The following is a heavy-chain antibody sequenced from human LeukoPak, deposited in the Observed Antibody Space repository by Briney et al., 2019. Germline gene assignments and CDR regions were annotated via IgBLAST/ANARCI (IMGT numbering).Heavy chain of an antibody. V-gene: IGHV4-59*08. CDR2: IYYSGST. CDR1: GGSISSYY. J-gene: IGHJ6*02. Sequence: SETLSLTCTVSGGSISSYYWSWIRQPPGKGLEWIGYIYYSGSTNYNPSLKSRVTISVDTSQHQLPLKLTSVTAAHTAFYYCARLLRSDDYNQHYYYYGMDVWPQGTTVTVSS. CDR3: ARLLRSDDYNQHYYYYGMDV. D-gene: IGHD5-24*01.